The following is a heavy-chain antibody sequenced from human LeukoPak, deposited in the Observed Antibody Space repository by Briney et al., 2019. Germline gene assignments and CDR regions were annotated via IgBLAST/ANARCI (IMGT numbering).Heavy chain of an antibody. J-gene: IGHJ4*02. CDR2: LYSGGST. D-gene: IGHD1-26*01. CDR3: AKSPPHKGRAFDY. V-gene: IGHV3-53*01. Sequence: GGSLRLSCAASGFTVSSNYMTWVRQAPGKGLEWVSVLYSGGSTYYADSVKGRFTISRDNSKNTLYLQMNSLRAEDTAVYYCAKSPPHKGRAFDYWGQGTLVTVSS. CDR1: GFTVSSNY.